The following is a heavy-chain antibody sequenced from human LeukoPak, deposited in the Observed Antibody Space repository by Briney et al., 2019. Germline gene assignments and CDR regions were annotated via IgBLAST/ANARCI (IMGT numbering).Heavy chain of an antibody. Sequence: PSETLSLTCTGTVSGDSISGHYWSWIRQPPGKGLEWIGYIYYSGSTNYNPSLKSRVTISVDTSKNQFSLKLSSVTAADTAVYYCAGYDILTGPGAFDIWGQGTMVTVSS. V-gene: IGHV4-59*11. CDR3: AGYDILTGPGAFDI. J-gene: IGHJ3*02. D-gene: IGHD3-9*01. CDR2: IYYSGST. CDR1: GDSISGHY.